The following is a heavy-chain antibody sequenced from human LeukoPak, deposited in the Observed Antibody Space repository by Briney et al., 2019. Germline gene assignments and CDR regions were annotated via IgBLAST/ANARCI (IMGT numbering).Heavy chain of an antibody. CDR2: ISSSSSTF. Sequence: GGSLRLSCAASGFTFSSYSMNWVRQAPGKGLEWISYISSSSSTFYYADSVKGRFTISRDNAKNSLYLQMNSLRDEDTAVYYCARASTWVPGEDSSGYYYPYAFDLWGQGTMVTVSS. CDR1: GFTFSSYS. D-gene: IGHD3-22*01. CDR3: ARASTWVPGEDSSGYYYPYAFDL. J-gene: IGHJ3*01. V-gene: IGHV3-48*02.